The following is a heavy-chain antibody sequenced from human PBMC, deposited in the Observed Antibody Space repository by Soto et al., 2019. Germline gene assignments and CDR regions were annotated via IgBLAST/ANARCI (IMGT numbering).Heavy chain of an antibody. CDR1: GFTFDDYA. CDR2: ISWNSGSI. V-gene: IGHV3-9*01. J-gene: IGHJ4*02. D-gene: IGHD6-19*01. CDR3: AKDAAGFDY. Sequence: GGSLRLSCAASGFTFDDYAMHWVRQAPGKGLEWVSGISWNSGSIGYADSVKGRFTISRDNAKNSLYLQMNSLIAEDTALYYCAKDAAGFDYWGQGTLVTVSS.